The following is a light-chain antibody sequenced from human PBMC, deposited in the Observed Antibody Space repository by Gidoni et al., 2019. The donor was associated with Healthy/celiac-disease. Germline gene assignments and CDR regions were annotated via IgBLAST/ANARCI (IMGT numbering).Light chain of an antibody. CDR2: GAS. Sequence: EIVLTQSPGTLSLSPGERATLSCRASQSVSRSYLAWYQQKPGQAPRLLIYGASSRATGIPDRFSGSGSGTDFTLTISRLEPEDFAVYYCQQYGSSIGTFGQGTKVEIK. CDR1: QSVSRSY. V-gene: IGKV3-20*01. J-gene: IGKJ1*01. CDR3: QQYGSSIGT.